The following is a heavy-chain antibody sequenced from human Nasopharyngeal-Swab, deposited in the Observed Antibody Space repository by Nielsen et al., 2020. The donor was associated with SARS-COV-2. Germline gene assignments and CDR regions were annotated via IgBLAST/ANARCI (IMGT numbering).Heavy chain of an antibody. Sequence: ASVKVSCKASGYTFTSNDINWVRQAPGRGLEWMGWMNPNSGDSGSAQKFQGRVTMTRDSSKRPAYMELSSLRSEDTAVYYCARFTGSWEGDFDYWGQGTLVTVSS. CDR1: GYTFTSND. D-gene: IGHD1-26*01. J-gene: IGHJ4*02. CDR3: ARFTGSWEGDFDY. V-gene: IGHV1-8*02. CDR2: MNPNSGDS.